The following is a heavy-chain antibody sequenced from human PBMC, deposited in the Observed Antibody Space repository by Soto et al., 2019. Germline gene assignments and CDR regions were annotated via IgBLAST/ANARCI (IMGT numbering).Heavy chain of an antibody. CDR3: ARDGTRITMVRGPQGWFDP. CDR2: INPNSGGT. Sequence: ASVKGSCKASGYTFTSYYMHWVRQAPVQVREGMGWINPNSGGTNYAQKFQGRVTMTRDTSISTAYMELSRLRSDDTAVYYCARDGTRITMVRGPQGWFDPWGQGTLVTVSS. D-gene: IGHD3-10*01. CDR1: GYTFTSYY. V-gene: IGHV1-2*02. J-gene: IGHJ5*02.